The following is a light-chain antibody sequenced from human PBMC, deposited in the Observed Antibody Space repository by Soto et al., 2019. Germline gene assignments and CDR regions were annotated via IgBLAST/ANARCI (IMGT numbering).Light chain of an antibody. CDR1: NSNIGAGYD. CDR3: QSYDSSLSGWV. V-gene: IGLV1-40*01. Sequence: QSVLTHPPSVSGAPGQRVTISCTGSNSNIGAGYDVHWYQQLPGTAPKLLIYGNNNRPSGVPDRFSGSKSATSASLAITGLQAEDEADYYCQSYDSSLSGWVFGGGTKLTVL. J-gene: IGLJ3*02. CDR2: GNN.